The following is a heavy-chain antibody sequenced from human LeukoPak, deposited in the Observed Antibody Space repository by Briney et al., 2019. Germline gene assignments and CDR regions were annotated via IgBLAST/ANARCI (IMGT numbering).Heavy chain of an antibody. CDR2: IYSGGTT. V-gene: IGHV3-66*02. J-gene: IGHJ4*02. CDR1: GFTFSSYS. Sequence: GGSLRLSCAASGFTFSSYSRNWVRQAPGKGLEWVSVIYSGGTTYYADSVKGRFTISRDNSKNTLCLQMNSLRAEDTAVYYCAGELHWGQGTLVTVSS. D-gene: IGHD1-26*01. CDR3: AGELH.